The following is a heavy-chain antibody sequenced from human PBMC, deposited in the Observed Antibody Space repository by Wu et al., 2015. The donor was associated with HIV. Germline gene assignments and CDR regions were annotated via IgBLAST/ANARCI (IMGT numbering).Heavy chain of an antibody. Sequence: QVQLVQSGAEVKKPGSSVKVSCKASGGTFSSYAISWVRQAPGQGLEWMGGIIPIFGTANYAQKFQGRVTITTDESTSTAYMELSSLRSEDTAVYYCARDVLPVYGSGSYYNPWWFDPWGQGTLVTVSS. CDR1: GGTFSSYA. V-gene: IGHV1-69*05. D-gene: IGHD3-10*01. CDR2: IIPIFGTA. CDR3: ARDVLPVYGSGSYYNPWWFDP. J-gene: IGHJ5*02.